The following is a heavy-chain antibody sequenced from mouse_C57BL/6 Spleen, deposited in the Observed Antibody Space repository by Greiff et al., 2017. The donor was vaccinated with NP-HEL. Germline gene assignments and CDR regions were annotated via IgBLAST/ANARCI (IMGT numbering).Heavy chain of an antibody. CDR2: ISYDGSN. J-gene: IGHJ4*01. D-gene: IGHD1-1*01. CDR3: AREGLITTSYYYAMDC. V-gene: IGHV3-6*01. Sequence: EVKLVESGPGLVKPSQSLSLTCSVTGYSITSGYYWNWIRQFPGNKLEWMGYISYDGSNNYNPSLKNRISITRDTSKNQFFLKLNSVTTEDTATYYCAREGLITTSYYYAMDCWGQGTSVTVSS. CDR1: GYSITSGYY.